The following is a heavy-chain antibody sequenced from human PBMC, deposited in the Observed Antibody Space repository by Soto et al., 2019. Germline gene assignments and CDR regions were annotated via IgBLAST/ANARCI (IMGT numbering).Heavy chain of an antibody. V-gene: IGHV1-18*01. Sequence: QVQLVQSGPEVKKPGASVKVSCKASGYSFSSYSITWVRQAPGQGLEWMGWISAYSGNTHFAQNFQDRVILTTDTSTNTAYMELRSLKSDDTAIYYGARERGGFDYFDYWGQGTQVTVSS. CDR1: GYSFSSYS. CDR2: ISAYSGNT. D-gene: IGHD5-12*01. J-gene: IGHJ4*02. CDR3: ARERGGFDYFDY.